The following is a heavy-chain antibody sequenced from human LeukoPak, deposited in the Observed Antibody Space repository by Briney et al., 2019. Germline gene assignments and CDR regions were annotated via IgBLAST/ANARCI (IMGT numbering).Heavy chain of an antibody. CDR3: VRGGGKGYNPQGDY. J-gene: IGHJ4*02. CDR2: INPNSGGT. Sequence: ASVKVSCKASGYTFTAYYMHWVRQAPGQGLEWMGWINPNSGGTFSAQKFQGGVTMTRDTSISTVYMELSSLRSDDTAVYSCVRGGGKGYNPQGDYWGQGTLVTVSS. D-gene: IGHD5-24*01. V-gene: IGHV1-2*02. CDR1: GYTFTAYY.